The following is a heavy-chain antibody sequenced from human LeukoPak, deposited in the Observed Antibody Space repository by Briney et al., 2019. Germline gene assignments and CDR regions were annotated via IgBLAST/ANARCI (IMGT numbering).Heavy chain of an antibody. CDR1: GDSIRSYY. CDR3: ASHGSSGHDPLT. J-gene: IGHJ4*01. D-gene: IGHD5-12*01. Sequence: PSETLSLTCTVSGDSIRSYYWNWIRRPPGKGLECIGYIYYTGSTSYNPSLKSRVTISLDTSKSQFSLRLTSVTAADTAVYYCASHGSSGHDPLTWGQGTLVTVSS. CDR2: IYYTGST. V-gene: IGHV4-59*08.